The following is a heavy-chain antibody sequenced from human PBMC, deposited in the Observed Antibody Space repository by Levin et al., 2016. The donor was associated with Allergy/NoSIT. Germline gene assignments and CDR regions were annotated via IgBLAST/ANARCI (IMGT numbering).Heavy chain of an antibody. J-gene: IGHJ6*02. CDR2: ISYDGSNK. D-gene: IGHD3-10*01. V-gene: IGHV3-30-3*01. Sequence: GESLKISCAASGFTFSSYAMHWVRQAPGKGLEWVAVISYDGSNKYYADSVKGRLTISRDNSKNTLYLQMNSLRAEDTAVYYCAKDGGAGFGELFSYYYYYYGMDVWGQGTTVTVSS. CDR1: GFTFSSYA. CDR3: AKDGGAGFGELFSYYYYYYGMDV.